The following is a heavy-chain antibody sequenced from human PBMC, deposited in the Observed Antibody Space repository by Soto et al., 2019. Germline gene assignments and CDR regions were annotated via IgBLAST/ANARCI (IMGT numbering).Heavy chain of an antibody. J-gene: IGHJ6*03. D-gene: IGHD6-6*01. CDR2: ISAYNGNT. Sequence: ASVKVSCKASGYTFTSYCISWVRQAPGQGLEWMGWISAYNGNTNYAQKLQGRVTMTTDTSTSTAYMELRSLRSDDTAVYYCASDEHSSPFYYMDVWCKGTTVTVSS. CDR3: ASDEHSSPFYYMDV. V-gene: IGHV1-18*01. CDR1: GYTFTSYC.